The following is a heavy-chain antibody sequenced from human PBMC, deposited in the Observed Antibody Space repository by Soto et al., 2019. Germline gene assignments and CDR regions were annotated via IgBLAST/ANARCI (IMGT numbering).Heavy chain of an antibody. Sequence: GGSLRLSCAASGFTFDDYTMHWVRQAPGKGLEWVSLISWDGGSTYYADSVKGRFTISRDNSKNSLYLQMNSLRTAETALYYCAKDSHGTGYYYYGMDVWGQGTTVTVSS. V-gene: IGHV3-43*01. D-gene: IGHD1-26*01. CDR3: AKDSHGTGYYYYGMDV. CDR2: ISWDGGST. CDR1: GFTFDDYT. J-gene: IGHJ6*02.